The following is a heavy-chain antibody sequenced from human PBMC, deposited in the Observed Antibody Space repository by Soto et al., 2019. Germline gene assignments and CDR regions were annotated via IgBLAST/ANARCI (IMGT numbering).Heavy chain of an antibody. CDR1: GYTITRYY. CDR2: INPSSSAT. J-gene: IGHJ6*04. V-gene: IGHV1-46*01. Sequence: GASVKVSCKASGYTITRYYMHWVRQAPGQGLEWMGIINPSSSATRYSQKFQGRVTMTRDVSTSTVYMEMSGLRSEDTAVYYCARGYCSSRNCYRLYSYDMDAWGKGTTVTVSS. CDR3: ARGYCSSRNCYRLYSYDMDA. D-gene: IGHD2-2*01.